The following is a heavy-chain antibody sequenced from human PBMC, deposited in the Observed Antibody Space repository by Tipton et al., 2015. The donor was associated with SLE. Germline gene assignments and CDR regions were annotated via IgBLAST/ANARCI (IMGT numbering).Heavy chain of an antibody. D-gene: IGHD3-22*01. V-gene: IGHV3-21*01. CDR3: ARDPVTMILHYFDY. CDR1: GFTFSSYS. Sequence: SLRLSCAASGFTFSSYSMNWVRQAPGKGLEWVSSISSSSSYIYYADSVKGRFTISRDNAKNSLDLQMNSLRAEDTAVYYCARDPVTMILHYFDYWGQGTLVTVSS. CDR2: ISSSSSYI. J-gene: IGHJ4*02.